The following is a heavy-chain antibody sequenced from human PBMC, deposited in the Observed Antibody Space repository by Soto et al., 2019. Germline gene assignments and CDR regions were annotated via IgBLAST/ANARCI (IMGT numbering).Heavy chain of an antibody. D-gene: IGHD3-10*01. Sequence: AGGSLRLSCAASGFTFSDFAMTWVRHVPGRGLEWVASLDGAGGSTYYAESVRGRFSISRDNSQNTLFLQMKRLTVDDTAIYYCAAPRDEYGSGVSWFTYGMDIWGQGTTVTVCS. J-gene: IGHJ6*02. CDR3: AAPRDEYGSGVSWFTYGMDI. CDR1: GFTFSDFA. V-gene: IGHV3-23*01. CDR2: LDGAGGST.